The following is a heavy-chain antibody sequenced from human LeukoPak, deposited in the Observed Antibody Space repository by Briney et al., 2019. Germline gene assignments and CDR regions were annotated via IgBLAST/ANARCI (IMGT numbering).Heavy chain of an antibody. CDR1: GDSISSSIYY. J-gene: IGHJ4*02. Sequence: SETLSLTCTVSGDSISSSIYYWGWIRQPPGKGLEWIGSIYYSGSAYYNPSLKSRVTISVDTSKNQFFLKLRSVTAADTAVYYCARDPSIVATEVAFDYWGQGTLVTVSS. V-gene: IGHV4-39*07. CDR3: ARDPSIVATEVAFDY. CDR2: IYYSGSA. D-gene: IGHD2/OR15-2a*01.